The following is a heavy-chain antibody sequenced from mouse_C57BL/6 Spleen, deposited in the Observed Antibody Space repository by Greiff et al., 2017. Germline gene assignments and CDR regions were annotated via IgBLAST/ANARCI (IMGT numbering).Heavy chain of an antibody. CDR3: ARGGLLRGYFDY. D-gene: IGHD2-3*01. CDR2: INYDGSST. Sequence: DVMLVESEGGLVQPGSSMKLSCTASGFTFSDYYMAWVRQAPEQGLEWVATINYDGSSTYYLDSLKSRFIISRDNAKNMLYLQMSSLKSEDTATXYCARGGLLRGYFDYWGQGTTLTVSS. CDR1: GFTFSDYY. V-gene: IGHV5-16*01. J-gene: IGHJ2*01.